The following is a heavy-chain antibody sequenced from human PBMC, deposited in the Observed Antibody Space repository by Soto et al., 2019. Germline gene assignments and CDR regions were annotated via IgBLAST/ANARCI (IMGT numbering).Heavy chain of an antibody. J-gene: IGHJ6*02. V-gene: IGHV3-30*18. CDR3: AKERVATIWDYYYRMNV. CDR1: GFTFGKYG. CDR2: ISYDGSNK. D-gene: IGHD5-12*01. Sequence: GWSLILCFASSGFTFGKYGMHWGLEASGKGLEWVVVISYDGSNKSYADSVKGRFTISRDNSKNTLYLQMNSLRAEDTAVYYCAKERVATIWDYYYRMNVCGQGTTVTVSS.